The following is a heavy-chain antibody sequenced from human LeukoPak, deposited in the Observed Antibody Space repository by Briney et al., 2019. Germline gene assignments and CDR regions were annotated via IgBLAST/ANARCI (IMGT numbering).Heavy chain of an antibody. Sequence: SVKVSCKASGGTFSSYAISWVRQAPGQGLEWMGGIIPIFGTANYAQKFQGRVTITADESTSTAYMELSSLRSEDKAVYYCAREVVVIATPGGYFDYWGQGTLVTVSS. V-gene: IGHV1-69*13. CDR2: IIPIFGTA. CDR1: GGTFSSYA. J-gene: IGHJ4*02. CDR3: AREVVVIATPGGYFDY. D-gene: IGHD2-21*01.